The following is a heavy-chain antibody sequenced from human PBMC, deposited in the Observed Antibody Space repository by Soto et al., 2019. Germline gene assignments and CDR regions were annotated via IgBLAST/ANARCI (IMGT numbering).Heavy chain of an antibody. CDR2: INSDESTT. D-gene: IGHD3-10*01. CDR3: GRGYGSGTVGY. V-gene: IGHV3-74*01. CDR1: GFTFSSYW. Sequence: EVQLVESGGGLVQPGGSLRLSCAVSGFTFSSYWMHWVRQAPGKGLVWVSRINSDESTTTYADSVKGRFTISRDNAKNTLYLQMNSLRAEDTAVYYGGRGYGSGTVGYWGEGTLVTVSS. J-gene: IGHJ4*02.